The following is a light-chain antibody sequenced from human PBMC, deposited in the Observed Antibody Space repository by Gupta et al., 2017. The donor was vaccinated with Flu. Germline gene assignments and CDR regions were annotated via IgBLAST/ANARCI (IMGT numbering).Light chain of an antibody. CDR1: SSDVGGYNY. J-gene: IGLJ3*02. V-gene: IGLV2-14*01. CDR3: HSETSSSTLWV. Sequence: QSALTQPASVSGSPAQWITISCTATSSDVGGYNYVSWYQHHPGQAPKLMIYEASNRHSGIPDRFSGSNFGTTASLTITGVQAEDEADYYCHSETSSSTLWVFGGGTKLTVL. CDR2: EAS.